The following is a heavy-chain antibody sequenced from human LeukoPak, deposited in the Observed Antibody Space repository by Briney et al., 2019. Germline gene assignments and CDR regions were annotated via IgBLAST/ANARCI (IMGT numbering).Heavy chain of an antibody. CDR2: INPNNGGT. CDR3: ARGWKIQLWSIIPPGPFDY. CDR1: GYTFTGYN. D-gene: IGHD5-18*01. Sequence: EVSCKTSGYTFTGYNMHWVGQAPRQGLEWMGWINPNNGGTNYAQKFQERATMTRDTSISTAYMELSRLRSDDTAGYYCARGWKIQLWSIIPPGPFDYWGQGTLVTVSS. V-gene: IGHV1-2*02. J-gene: IGHJ4*02.